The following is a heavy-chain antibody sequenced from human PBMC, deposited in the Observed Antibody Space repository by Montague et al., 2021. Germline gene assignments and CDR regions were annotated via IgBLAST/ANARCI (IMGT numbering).Heavy chain of an antibody. D-gene: IGHD2-15*01. Sequence: TLSLTCSVSGSSISSAGFYWSWIRQHPGKGPEWIGSIYDSGSTNYNPSLKSRLTLSRDTTKNQVSLRLTSVTASETAVYYCARSGGYCSGGRCDTFDYWGQGALVTVSS. V-gene: IGHV4-31*03. CDR1: GSSISSAGFY. CDR2: IYDSGST. J-gene: IGHJ4*02. CDR3: ARSGGYCSGGRCDTFDY.